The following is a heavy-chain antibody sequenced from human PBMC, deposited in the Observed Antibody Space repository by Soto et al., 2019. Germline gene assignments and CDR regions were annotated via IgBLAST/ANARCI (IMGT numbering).Heavy chain of an antibody. D-gene: IGHD3-10*01. CDR3: ATYAYRDYYGSGSYYKYYYYYGMDV. Sequence: ASVKVSWKAAGYTFTSYYMHWVRQAPGQGLEWMGIINPSGGSTSYAQKFQGRVTMTRDTSTSTVYMELSSLRSEDTAVYYCATYAYRDYYGSGSYYKYYYYYGMDVWGQGTTVTVSS. V-gene: IGHV1-46*03. CDR1: GYTFTSYY. J-gene: IGHJ6*02. CDR2: INPSGGST.